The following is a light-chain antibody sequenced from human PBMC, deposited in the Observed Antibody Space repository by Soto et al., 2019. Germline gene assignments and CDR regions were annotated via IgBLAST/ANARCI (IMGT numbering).Light chain of an antibody. J-gene: IGKJ3*01. Sequence: EIVLTQSPATLSLSPGERATLSCRASQSVSSYLAWYQQKPGQAPRLLIYDASNRATGIPARFSGSGSGTDFTLTISSLEPEDFAVYYCQQRSNWPLFTFGPGTKVDN. V-gene: IGKV3-11*01. CDR1: QSVSSY. CDR3: QQRSNWPLFT. CDR2: DAS.